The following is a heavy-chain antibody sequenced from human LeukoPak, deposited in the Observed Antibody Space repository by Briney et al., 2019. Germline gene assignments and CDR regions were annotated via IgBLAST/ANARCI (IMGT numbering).Heavy chain of an antibody. CDR3: ARHWDMAVAQYFQH. D-gene: IGHD2-15*01. J-gene: IGHJ1*01. CDR2: IYYSGST. V-gene: IGHV4-39*01. Sequence: SETLSLTCTVSGGSISSSSYYWGWIRQPPGKGLEWIGSIYYSGSTYYNPSLKSRVTISVDTSKNQFSLKLSSVTAADTAVYYCARHWDMAVAQYFQHWGQGTLVTVSS. CDR1: GGSISSSSYY.